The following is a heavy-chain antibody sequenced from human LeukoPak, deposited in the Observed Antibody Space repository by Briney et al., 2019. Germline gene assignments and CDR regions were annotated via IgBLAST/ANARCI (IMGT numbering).Heavy chain of an antibody. J-gene: IGHJ4*02. CDR2: ISSSSSYI. V-gene: IGHV3-21*01. CDR1: GFTFSSYS. D-gene: IGHD6-13*01. Sequence: GGSLRLSCAASGFTFSSYSMNWVRQAPWKRLEWVSSISSSSSYIYYADSVKGRFTISRDNAKNSLYLQMNSLRAEDTAVYYCARGSGRAAAGTGDYWGQGTLVTVSS. CDR3: ARGSGRAAAGTGDY.